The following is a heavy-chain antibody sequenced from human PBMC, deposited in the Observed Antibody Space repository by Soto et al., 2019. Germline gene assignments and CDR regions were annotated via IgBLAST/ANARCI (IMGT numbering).Heavy chain of an antibody. CDR3: ARKLGKWLVRTVEDV. Sequence: PGESLKISCKGSGYSFTSYWISWVRQMPGKGLEWMGRIDPSDSYTNYSPSFQGHVTISADKSISTAYLQWSSLKASDTAMYYCARKLGKWLVRTVEDVWGQGTTVTVSS. J-gene: IGHJ6*02. D-gene: IGHD6-19*01. CDR1: GYSFTSYW. CDR2: IDPSDSYT. V-gene: IGHV5-10-1*01.